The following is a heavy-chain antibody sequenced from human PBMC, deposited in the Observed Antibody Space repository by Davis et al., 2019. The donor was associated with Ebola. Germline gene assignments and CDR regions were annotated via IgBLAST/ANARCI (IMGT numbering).Heavy chain of an antibody. J-gene: IGHJ4*02. V-gene: IGHV3-74*01. CDR3: ARGTSALGYCISTSCLFDY. D-gene: IGHD2-2*01. CDR1: GFTFSSYW. CDR2: INSDGSST. Sequence: GESLKISCAASGFTFSSYWMHWVRQAPGKGLVWVSRINSDGSSTSYADSVKGRFTISRDNAKNTLYLQMNSLRAEDTAVYYCARGTSALGYCISTSCLFDYWGQGTLVTVSS.